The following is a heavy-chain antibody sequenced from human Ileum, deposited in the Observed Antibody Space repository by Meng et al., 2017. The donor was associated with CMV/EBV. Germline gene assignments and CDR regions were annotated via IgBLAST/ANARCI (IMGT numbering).Heavy chain of an antibody. Sequence: QLQLQQSGPGLVKPSQALSLTCAISGDSVSSNSADWNWIRQSPSRGLEWLGRTYFRSKWYNDYAPSVKSRIIINPDTSKNQFSLQLNSVTSDDTAVYYCAKVGRTGGFDVWDQGTLVTVSS. J-gene: IGHJ3*01. CDR1: GDSVSSNSAD. CDR2: TYFRSKWYN. CDR3: AKVGRTGGFDV. D-gene: IGHD2-8*02. V-gene: IGHV6-1*01.